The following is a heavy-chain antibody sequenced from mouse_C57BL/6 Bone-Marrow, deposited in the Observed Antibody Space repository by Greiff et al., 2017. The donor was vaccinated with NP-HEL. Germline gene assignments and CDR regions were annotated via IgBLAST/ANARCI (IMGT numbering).Heavy chain of an antibody. CDR3: ARVVSNCYGSSYNWYFDV. J-gene: IGHJ1*03. CDR2: IYPRDGST. D-gene: IGHD1-1*01. CDR1: GYTFTSYD. Sequence: QVQLQQSGPELVKPGASVKLSCKASGYTFTSYDINWVKQRPGQGLEWIGRIYPRDGSTNYNEQFKGKATLTVDTSSSTAYMELNSLTSEDSAVYFCARVVSNCYGSSYNWYFDVWGTGTTVTVSS. V-gene: IGHV1-85*01.